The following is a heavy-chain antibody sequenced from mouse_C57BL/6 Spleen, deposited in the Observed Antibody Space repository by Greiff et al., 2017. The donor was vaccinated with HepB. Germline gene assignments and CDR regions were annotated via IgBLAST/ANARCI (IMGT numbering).Heavy chain of an antibody. CDR3: ARRSSFDFDY. V-gene: IGHV1-64*01. J-gene: IGHJ2*01. CDR1: GYTFTSYW. CDR2: IHPNSGST. D-gene: IGHD1-1*01. Sequence: QVQLQQPGAELVKPGASVKLSCKASGYTFTSYWMHWVKQRPGQGLEWIGMIHPNSGSTNYNEKFKSKATLTVDKSSSTAYMQLSSLASEDSAVYYCARRSSFDFDYWGQGTTLTVST.